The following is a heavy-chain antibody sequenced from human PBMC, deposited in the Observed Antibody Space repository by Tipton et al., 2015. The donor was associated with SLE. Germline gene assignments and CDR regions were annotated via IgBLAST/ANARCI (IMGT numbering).Heavy chain of an antibody. J-gene: IGHJ6*02. D-gene: IGHD1-1*01. CDR1: GFTFSSYW. V-gene: IGHV3-74*01. CDR2: INYDGSST. Sequence: SLRLSCAASGFTFSSYWMHWVRQAPGKGLVWVSRINYDGSSTSYADSVKGRFTISRDNAKNTLYLQMNSLRAEDTAVYYCARDWKRLVYSYGGMDVWGQGTTVTVSS. CDR3: ARDWKRLVYSYGGMDV.